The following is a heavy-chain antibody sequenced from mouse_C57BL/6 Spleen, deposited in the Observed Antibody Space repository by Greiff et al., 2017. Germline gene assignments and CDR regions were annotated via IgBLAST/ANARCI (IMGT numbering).Heavy chain of an antibody. V-gene: IGHV1-19*01. CDR1: GYTFTDYY. Sequence: EVQLPQSGPVLVKPGASVKMSCKASGYTFTDYYMNWVKQSHGKSLEWIGVINPYNGGTSYNQKFKGKATLTVDKSSSTAYMELNSLTSEDSAVYYCARSEGGLRQYAMDYWGQGTSVTVSS. D-gene: IGHD2-4*01. CDR3: ARSEGGLRQYAMDY. CDR2: INPYNGGT. J-gene: IGHJ4*01.